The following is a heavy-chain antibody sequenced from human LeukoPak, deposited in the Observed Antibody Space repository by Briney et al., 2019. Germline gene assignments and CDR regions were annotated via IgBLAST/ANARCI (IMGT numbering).Heavy chain of an antibody. CDR1: GFTFEDYA. CDR3: AKDSRYSSTWYMPGGFDY. Sequence: PGGSLRLSCAASGFTFEDYAMHWVRHAPGKGLEWVSGISWNSAGIGYADSVKGRFTISRDNAKKSLYLQMNSLSDEDTAFYYCAKDSRYSSTWYMPGGFDYWGQGTLVTVSS. J-gene: IGHJ4*02. V-gene: IGHV3-9*01. D-gene: IGHD6-13*01. CDR2: ISWNSAGI.